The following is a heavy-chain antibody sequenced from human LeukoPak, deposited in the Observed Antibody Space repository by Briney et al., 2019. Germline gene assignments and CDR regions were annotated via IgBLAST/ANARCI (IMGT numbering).Heavy chain of an antibody. J-gene: IGHJ4*02. V-gene: IGHV3-20*04. D-gene: IGHD2-2*01. CDR1: GFTFDDYG. CDR2: INWNGGST. Sequence: PGGSLRLSCAASGFTFDDYGMSWVRQAPGKGLEWVSGINWNGGSTGYADSVKGRFTISRDNAKNSLYLQMNSLRAEDTALYYRARVVPAATDFDYWGQGTLVTVSS. CDR3: ARVVPAATDFDY.